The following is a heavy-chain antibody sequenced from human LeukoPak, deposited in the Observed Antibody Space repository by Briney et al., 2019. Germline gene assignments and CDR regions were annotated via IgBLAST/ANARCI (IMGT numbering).Heavy chain of an antibody. D-gene: IGHD3-22*01. V-gene: IGHV4-61*01. CDR2: IYYSGST. CDR1: GGSISSSSYY. CDR3: ARDRGYYDSSGYYYGWFDP. J-gene: IGHJ5*02. Sequence: SETLSLTCTVSGGSISSSSYYWGWIRQPPGKGLEWIGYIYYSGSTNYNPSLKSRVTISVDTSKNQFSLKLSSVTAADTAVYYCARDRGYYDSSGYYYGWFDPWGQGTLVTVSS.